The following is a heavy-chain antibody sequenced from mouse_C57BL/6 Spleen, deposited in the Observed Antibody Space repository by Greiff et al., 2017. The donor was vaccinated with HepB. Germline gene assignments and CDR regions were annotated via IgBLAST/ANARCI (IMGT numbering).Heavy chain of an antibody. CDR3: ARVDYGSPFAY. CDR2: INYDGSST. J-gene: IGHJ3*01. Sequence: EVQRVESEGGLVQPGSSMKLSCTASGFTFSDYYMAWVRQVPEKGLEWVANINYDGSSTYYLDSLNSRFIILRDNAKNILYLQMRMVKSEDTATYYCARVDYGSPFAYWVQGTLVTVSA. CDR1: GFTFSDYY. D-gene: IGHD1-1*01. V-gene: IGHV5-16*01.